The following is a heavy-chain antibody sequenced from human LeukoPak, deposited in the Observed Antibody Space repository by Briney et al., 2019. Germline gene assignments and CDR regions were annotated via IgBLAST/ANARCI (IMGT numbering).Heavy chain of an antibody. CDR1: GGSISSSSYY. J-gene: IGHJ3*02. CDR3: AKPITVSGATDGFDI. D-gene: IGHD3-3*01. Sequence: SETLSLTCTVSGGSISSSSYYWGWIRQPPGKGLEWIGSIYYSGSTYYNPSLKSRVTISVDTSKNQLSLKLSSATAADTAVYYCAKPITVSGATDGFDIWGQGTMVTVSS. V-gene: IGHV4-39*01. CDR2: IYYSGST.